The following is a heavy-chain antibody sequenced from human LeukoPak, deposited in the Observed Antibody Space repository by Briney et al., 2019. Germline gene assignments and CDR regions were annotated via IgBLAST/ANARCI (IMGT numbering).Heavy chain of an antibody. Sequence: TRGTLRLSCAASGFAFSSYVMSWVRQAPGQRLEWVSAISGSGGRTFYADSVQGRCTISRDNYKNTLNLQMNSLRAEDTVVYYCAKNRGAAATFPDDCWGQGTLITVSS. CDR2: ISGSGGRT. D-gene: IGHD2/OR15-2a*01. J-gene: IGHJ4*02. CDR3: AKNRGAAATFPDDC. CDR1: GFAFSSYV. V-gene: IGHV3-23*01.